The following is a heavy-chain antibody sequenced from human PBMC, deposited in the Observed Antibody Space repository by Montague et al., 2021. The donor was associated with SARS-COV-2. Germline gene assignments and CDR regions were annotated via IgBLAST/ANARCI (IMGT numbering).Heavy chain of an antibody. J-gene: IGHJ5*01. CDR3: ARASFYYGSGSHYNNWFDS. CDR2: IYYSGTA. Sequence: SETLSLTCTMSGGSITYSSYYWGWIRLPPGKGLEWIGSIYYSGTAYYXASLKSRVTMSLDMSKNQLSLRPKSTTAADTAVYFCARASFYYGSGSHYNNWFDSWGQGTVVTVSS. V-gene: IGHV4-39*07. CDR1: GGSITYSSYY. D-gene: IGHD3-10*01.